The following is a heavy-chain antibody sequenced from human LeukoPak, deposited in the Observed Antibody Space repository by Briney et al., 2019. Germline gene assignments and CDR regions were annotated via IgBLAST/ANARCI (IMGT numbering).Heavy chain of an antibody. J-gene: IGHJ4*02. D-gene: IGHD2-15*01. CDR2: IDGNGIST. Sequence: KPGGCQRPSWAAYRFTFTNYAMTWVRQAPGKGLEWVSAIDGNGISTYYADSVKGRFSISRDNSKNALYLQMNSLRAEDTAVYYCARESIATATPAVDYWGQGALVAVSS. CDR1: RFTFTNYA. V-gene: IGHV3-23*01. CDR3: ARESIATATPAVDY.